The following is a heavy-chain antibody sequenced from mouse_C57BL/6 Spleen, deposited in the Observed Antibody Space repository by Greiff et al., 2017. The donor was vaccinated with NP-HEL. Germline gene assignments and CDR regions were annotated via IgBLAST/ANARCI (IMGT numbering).Heavy chain of an antibody. CDR2: IYPRSGNT. CDR1: GYTFTSYG. D-gene: IGHD3-2*02. Sequence: QVQLQQSGAELARPGASVKLSCKASGYTFTSYGISWVKQRPGQGLEWIGEIYPRSGNTYYNEKFKGKATLTADKSSSTAYMELRSLTSEDSAVYFCARYETAQATFAYWGQGTLVTVSA. J-gene: IGHJ3*01. CDR3: ARYETAQATFAY. V-gene: IGHV1-81*01.